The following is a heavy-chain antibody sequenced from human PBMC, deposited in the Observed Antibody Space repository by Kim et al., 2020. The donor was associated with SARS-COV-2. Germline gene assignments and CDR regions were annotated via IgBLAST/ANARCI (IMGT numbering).Heavy chain of an antibody. D-gene: IGHD6-6*01. V-gene: IGHV3-73*01. CDR3: TTILQLVENKMIHYFDY. J-gene: IGHJ4*02. Sequence: VTGRFTISRDDSKNTAYLQMNSLKTEDTAVYYCTTILQLVENKMIHYFDYWGQGTLVTVSS.